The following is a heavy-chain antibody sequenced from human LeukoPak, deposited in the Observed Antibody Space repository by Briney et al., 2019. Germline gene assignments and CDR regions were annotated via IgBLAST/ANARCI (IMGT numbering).Heavy chain of an antibody. CDR2: IYYSGST. J-gene: IGHJ6*02. CDR3: ARPRTYGDHYYYYYYGMDV. V-gene: IGHV4-59*08. Sequence: PSETLSLTCTVSGGSISSYYWSWIRQPPGKGLEWIGYIYYSGSTNYNPSLKSRVTISVDTSKNQFSLKLSSVTAADTAVYYCARPRTYGDHYYYYYYGMDVWGQGTTVTVSS. CDR1: GGSISSYY. D-gene: IGHD4-17*01.